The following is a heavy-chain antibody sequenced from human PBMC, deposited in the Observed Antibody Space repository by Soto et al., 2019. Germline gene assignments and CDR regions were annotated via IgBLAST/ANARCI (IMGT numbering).Heavy chain of an antibody. Sequence: SETLSLTCTVSGGSISSYYWSWIRQPPGKGLEWIGYIYYSGSTNYNPSLKSRVTISVDTSKNQFSLKLSSVTAADTAVYYCAGDSSGYYPGDYFDYRGQGTLVTVSS. CDR2: IYYSGST. CDR1: GGSISSYY. CDR3: AGDSSGYYPGDYFDY. V-gene: IGHV4-59*01. D-gene: IGHD3-22*01. J-gene: IGHJ4*02.